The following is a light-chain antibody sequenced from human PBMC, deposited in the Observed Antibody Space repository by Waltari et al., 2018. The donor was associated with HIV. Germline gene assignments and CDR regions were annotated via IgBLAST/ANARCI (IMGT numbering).Light chain of an antibody. Sequence: SSELTQDPAVSVALGQTVRITCPGDSLTKYSANRHQQKPGQAPLLILYGKNHYRRSGIPARFSGSASGTTASLTITGAQAEDEADYYCDSRDTNNKHHVFGTGT. CDR1: SLTKYS. CDR3: DSRDTNNKHHV. V-gene: IGLV3-19*01. J-gene: IGLJ1*01. CDR2: GKN.